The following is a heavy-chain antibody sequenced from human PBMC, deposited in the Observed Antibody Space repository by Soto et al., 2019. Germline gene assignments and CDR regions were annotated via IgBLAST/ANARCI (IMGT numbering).Heavy chain of an antibody. J-gene: IGHJ1*01. Sequence: QVQLVESGGGVVQPGRSLRLSCAASGFTFSSYGMHWVRQAPGKGLEWVAVISYDGSNKYYADSVKGRFTISRDNSKKTLYLQMNTLRDEDTAVYYCAQPHEIQWLVGYFQHGGQGTLVTVPS. D-gene: IGHD6-19*01. V-gene: IGHV3-30*03. CDR1: GFTFSSYG. CDR3: AQPHEIQWLVGYFQH. CDR2: ISYDGSNK.